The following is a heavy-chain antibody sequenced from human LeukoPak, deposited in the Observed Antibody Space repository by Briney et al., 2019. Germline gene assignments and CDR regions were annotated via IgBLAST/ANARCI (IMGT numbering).Heavy chain of an antibody. CDR2: INHSGST. J-gene: IGHJ5*02. Sequence: SETLSLTCAVYGGSFSGYYWSWIRQPPGKGLEWIGEINHSGSTNYNPTLKSRVTISVDTSKNQFSLKLSSVTAADTAVYYCASRTYCSSTSCSYNWSDPWGQGTLVTVSS. CDR3: ASRTYCSSTSCSYNWSDP. V-gene: IGHV4-34*01. D-gene: IGHD2-2*01. CDR1: GGSFSGYY.